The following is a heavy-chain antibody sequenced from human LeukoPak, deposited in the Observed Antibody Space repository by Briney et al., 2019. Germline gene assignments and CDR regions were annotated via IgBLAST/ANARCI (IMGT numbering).Heavy chain of an antibody. J-gene: IGHJ4*02. CDR2: IYHSGST. CDR3: ARDGGSYTGIGY. Sequence: PSETLSLTCAVSGGSISGGGYSWSWIRQPPGKGLEWIGYIYHSGSTYYNPSLKSRVTISVDRSKNQFSLKLSSVTAADTAVYYCARDGGSYTGIGYWGQGTLVTVSS. CDR1: GGSISGGGYS. V-gene: IGHV4-30-2*01. D-gene: IGHD1-26*01.